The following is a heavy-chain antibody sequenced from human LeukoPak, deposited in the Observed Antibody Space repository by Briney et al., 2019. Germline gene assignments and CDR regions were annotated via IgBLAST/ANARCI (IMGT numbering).Heavy chain of an antibody. CDR2: ISYDGSNK. Sequence: PGRSLRLSCAASGFTFSSYAMHWVRQAPGKGLEWVAVISYDGSNKYYADSVKGRFTISRDNSKNTLYLQMNSLRAEDTAVYYCARAQDSSGWYTFDYWGQGTLVTVSS. D-gene: IGHD6-19*01. J-gene: IGHJ4*02. CDR1: GFTFSSYA. V-gene: IGHV3-30*04. CDR3: ARAQDSSGWYTFDY.